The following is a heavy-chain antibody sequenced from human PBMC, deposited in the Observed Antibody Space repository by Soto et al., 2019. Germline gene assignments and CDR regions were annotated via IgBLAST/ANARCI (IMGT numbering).Heavy chain of an antibody. CDR3: ATYSSGSGFNYYYYGMDV. J-gene: IGHJ6*02. V-gene: IGHV1-8*01. CDR2: MNTNSGNT. D-gene: IGHD6-19*01. Sequence: ASVKVSCKASGYTFTSYDINWVRQATGQGLEWMGWMNTNSGNTGYAQKFQGRVTMTRNTSISTAYMELSSLRSEDTAVYYCATYSSGSGFNYYYYGMDVWGQGTTVTVSS. CDR1: GYTFTSYD.